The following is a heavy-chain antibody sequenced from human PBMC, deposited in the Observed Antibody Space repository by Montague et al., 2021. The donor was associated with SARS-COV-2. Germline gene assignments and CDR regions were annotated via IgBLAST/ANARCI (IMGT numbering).Heavy chain of an antibody. Sequence: SETLSLTCIVSGGSTSSRTYYWGWIRQPPGEGLEWIGSIFYDGSTYYNPSLKSRVTISVDTSKNQFSLNLSSVTAADTAVYYCARHGPNDYYHSRYFDLWGRGTLVTVSS. J-gene: IGHJ2*01. CDR1: GGSTSSRTYY. CDR2: IFYDGST. V-gene: IGHV4-39*01. CDR3: ARHGPNDYYHSRYFDL. D-gene: IGHD3-10*01.